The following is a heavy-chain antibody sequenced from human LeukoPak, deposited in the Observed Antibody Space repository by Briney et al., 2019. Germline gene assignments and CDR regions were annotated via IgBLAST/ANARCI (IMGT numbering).Heavy chain of an antibody. D-gene: IGHD5-18*01. CDR2: IYPGDSDT. Sequence: KSGESLKISCKGSGYSFTSYWIGWVRQMPGKGLEWMGIIYPGDSDTRYSPSFQGQVTISADKSISTAYLQWRSLKASDTAMYYCSRSLVTDTATWFDPWGQGTLVTVSS. J-gene: IGHJ5*02. CDR3: SRSLVTDTATWFDP. V-gene: IGHV5-51*01. CDR1: GYSFTSYW.